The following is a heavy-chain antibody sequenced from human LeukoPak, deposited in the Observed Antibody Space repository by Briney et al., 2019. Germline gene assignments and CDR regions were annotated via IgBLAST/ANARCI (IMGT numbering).Heavy chain of an antibody. V-gene: IGHV6-1*01. CDR3: ARRLTQYDCFDP. J-gene: IGHJ5*02. D-gene: IGHD2-2*01. CDR2: TYYRSTWYN. CDR1: GDSVPSNSVT. Sequence: SQTLSLTCAISGDSVPSNSVTWNWIRQSPSRGLEWLGRTYYRSTWYNDYAVSVRGRITVNPNTSKNQFSLHLNSVTPEDTAVYYCARRLTQYDCFDPWGQGILVTVSS.